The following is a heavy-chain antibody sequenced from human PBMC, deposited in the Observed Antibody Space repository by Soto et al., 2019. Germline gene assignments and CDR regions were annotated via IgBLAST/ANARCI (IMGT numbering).Heavy chain of an antibody. CDR2: ISSDSRTI. Sequence: SGGSLRLSCVASGFSLSDYAVNWVRQAPGKGLEWVSFISSDSRTIYYADSVEGRFTVSRDNARNSVSLQMDSLRDEDAAVYYFARIKLVEWFFINVDVYDMDVWGQGTPVTVSS. CDR1: GFSLSDYA. CDR3: ARIKLVEWFFINVDVYDMDV. J-gene: IGHJ6*02. V-gene: IGHV3-48*02. D-gene: IGHD3-3*01.